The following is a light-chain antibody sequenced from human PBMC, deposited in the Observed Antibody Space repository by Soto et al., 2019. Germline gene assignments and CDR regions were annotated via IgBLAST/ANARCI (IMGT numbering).Light chain of an antibody. J-gene: IGKJ5*01. Sequence: EIVMTRSPATLSVSPGERASLACRSSQSVSSNLAWYQQKPGQAPRLLIYDASNRATGIPARFSGSGSGTDFTLTISSLEPEDFAVYYCQQRSNWPITFGQGTRLEIK. CDR1: QSVSSN. CDR3: QQRSNWPIT. V-gene: IGKV3-11*01. CDR2: DAS.